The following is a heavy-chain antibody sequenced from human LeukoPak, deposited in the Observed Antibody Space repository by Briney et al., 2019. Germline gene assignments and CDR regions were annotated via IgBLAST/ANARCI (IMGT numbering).Heavy chain of an antibody. Sequence: GGSLRLSCEASGFTDSSDFMGWVRQAPGKGLEWVSIIHRGGTTYYAVSVKGRFTTSRDSFKNTLNHQMNSLRAEDTAVYYCARGRGSDWGQGTLVTVSS. V-gene: IGHV3-53*01. J-gene: IGHJ4*02. D-gene: IGHD2-15*01. CDR1: GFTDSSDF. CDR3: ARGRGSD. CDR2: IHRGGTT.